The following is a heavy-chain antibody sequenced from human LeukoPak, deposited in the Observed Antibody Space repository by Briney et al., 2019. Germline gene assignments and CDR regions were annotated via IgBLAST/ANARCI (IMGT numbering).Heavy chain of an antibody. V-gene: IGHV3-21*03. CDR2: ISSSSSYI. CDR3: TTVERIAAAGTFDP. J-gene: IGHJ5*02. D-gene: IGHD6-13*01. CDR1: GFTFSSYS. Sequence: PGGSLRLSCAASGFTFSSYSMNWVRQAPGKGLEWVSSISSSSSYIYYADSVKGRFTISRDNAKNSLYLQMNSLKTEDTAVYYCTTVERIAAAGTFDPWGQGTLVTVSS.